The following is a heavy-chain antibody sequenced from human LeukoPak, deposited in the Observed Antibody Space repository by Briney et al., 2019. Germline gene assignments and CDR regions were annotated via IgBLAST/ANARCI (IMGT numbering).Heavy chain of an antibody. V-gene: IGHV3-30-3*01. CDR2: ISYDGSDK. CDR3: ARGDGVYVY. CDR1: GFSFSTYA. J-gene: IGHJ4*02. Sequence: GGSLRLSCAASGFSFSTYAMHWVRQAPGKGLEWVAVISYDGSDKYYADSVKGRFTFSRDNSKNTLYLQMNSLRAEDTAVYYCARGDGVYVYWGQGTLVTVSS. D-gene: IGHD5/OR15-5a*01.